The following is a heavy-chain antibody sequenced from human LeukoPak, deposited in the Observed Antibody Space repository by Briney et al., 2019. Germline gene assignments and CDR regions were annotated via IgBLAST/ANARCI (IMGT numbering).Heavy chain of an antibody. CDR1: GYTFTGYY. CDR2: INPNSGGT. V-gene: IGHV1-2*02. J-gene: IGHJ4*02. CDR3: ARDHNSENWGSLGG. Sequence: ASVKVSCKASGYTFTGYYMHWVRQAPGQGLEWMGWINPNSGGTNYAQKFQGRVTMTRDTSINTAYMDLSRLTSDDTALYYCARDHNSENWGSLGGWGQGTLVTVSS. D-gene: IGHD7-27*01.